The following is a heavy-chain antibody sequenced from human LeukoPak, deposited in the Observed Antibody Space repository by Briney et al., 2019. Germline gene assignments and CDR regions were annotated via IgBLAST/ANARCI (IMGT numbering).Heavy chain of an antibody. J-gene: IGHJ4*02. CDR2: ISTSGGRT. Sequence: PGGSLRLSCAASGFTFSSCAMSWVRQAPGKGLEWVSAISTSGGRTFYADSVKGRFTISRDNSKNTLYLQMNSLKAEDMAIYYCAKDPTDFDSSGQTYFDYWGQGTLVTVSS. D-gene: IGHD6-25*01. V-gene: IGHV3-23*01. CDR3: AKDPTDFDSSGQTYFDY. CDR1: GFTFSSCA.